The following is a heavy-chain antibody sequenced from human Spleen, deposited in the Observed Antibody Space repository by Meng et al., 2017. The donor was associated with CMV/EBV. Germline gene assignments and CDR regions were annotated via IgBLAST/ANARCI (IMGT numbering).Heavy chain of an antibody. Sequence: ASVKVSCKASGYTFTGHYIHWVRQAPGQGLEWMGWINPKSGGTNYAQKLQGRVTMTRDTSISTAYMELSRLRSDDTAVYYCARERGRTFDYWGQGTLVTVSS. D-gene: IGHD3/OR15-3a*01. CDR3: ARERGRTFDY. J-gene: IGHJ4*02. CDR1: GYTFTGHY. V-gene: IGHV1-2*02. CDR2: INPKSGGT.